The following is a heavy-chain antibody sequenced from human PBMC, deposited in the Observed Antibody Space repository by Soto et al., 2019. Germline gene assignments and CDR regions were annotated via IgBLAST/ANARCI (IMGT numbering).Heavy chain of an antibody. CDR3: AKDRTSCPFDY. V-gene: IGHV3-23*01. CDR2: ISGSGGST. Sequence: GGSLRLSCAASGFTFSRHAMSWVRQAPGKGLEWVSAISGSGGSTYYADSVKGRFTISRDNSKNTLYLQMNSLRAEDTAVYYCAKDRTSCPFDYWGQGTLVTVSS. CDR1: GFTFSRHA. J-gene: IGHJ4*02. D-gene: IGHD2-2*01.